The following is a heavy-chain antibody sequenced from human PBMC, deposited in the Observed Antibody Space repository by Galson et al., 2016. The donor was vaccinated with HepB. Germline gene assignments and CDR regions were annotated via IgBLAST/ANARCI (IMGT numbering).Heavy chain of an antibody. CDR1: GFTFSSYA. CDR3: AKSPEAWYYDDTSGHYHFDY. V-gene: IGHV3-23*01. CDR2: ISGRAGSI. J-gene: IGHJ4*02. Sequence: SLRLSCATSGFTFSSYAMTWVRQSPGKGLEWVSVISGRAGSIQYADSVNGRFTISRDNSKNTLYLQMNSLRAEDTAVYYCAKSPEAWYYDDTSGHYHFDYWGQGILVTVSS. D-gene: IGHD3-22*01.